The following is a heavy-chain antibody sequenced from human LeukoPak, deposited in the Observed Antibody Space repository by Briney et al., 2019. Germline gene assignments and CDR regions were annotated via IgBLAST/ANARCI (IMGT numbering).Heavy chain of an antibody. D-gene: IGHD1-1*01. CDR1: GFTLSNYA. CDR3: ARKGNGALDI. V-gene: IGHV3-23*01. J-gene: IGHJ3*02. Sequence: GGSLRLSCAPSGFTLSNYAMSWVRQAPGKGLEWVSDISDIDASTNYVGSVKGRFTISRDNSKNTLYLQMNSLRAEDTAVYYCARKGNGALDIWVQGTMVTVSS. CDR2: ISDIDAST.